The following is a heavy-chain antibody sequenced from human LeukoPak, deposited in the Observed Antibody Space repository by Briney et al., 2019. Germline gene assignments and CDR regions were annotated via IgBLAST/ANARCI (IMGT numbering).Heavy chain of an antibody. Sequence: SETLSLTCTVSGGSISSSSYYWGWIRQPPGKGLEWIGSIYYSGSTFYNPSLKSRVTISVDTSKNQFSLKLSSVTAADTAVYYCARHRSKWLQSSFDYWGQGTLVTVSS. D-gene: IGHD5-24*01. V-gene: IGHV4-39*07. J-gene: IGHJ4*02. CDR2: IYYSGST. CDR3: ARHRSKWLQSSFDY. CDR1: GGSISSSSYY.